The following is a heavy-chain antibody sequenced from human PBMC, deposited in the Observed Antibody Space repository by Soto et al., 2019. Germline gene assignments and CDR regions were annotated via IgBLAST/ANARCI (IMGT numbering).Heavy chain of an antibody. CDR1: GGSISSNRW. CDR2: IHDRGST. Sequence: QVERQESGPGLEKPSGTLSLTCAVSGGSISSNRWWTWGRQAPGKGLEWIGEIHDRGSTNYKRSLKSPAAVSIDRSKNQFCLEMRAVTAADTAVYYCAGQWAAGYGAFAPWGQGTLVTVSS. J-gene: IGHJ5*02. CDR3: AGQWAAGYGAFAP. V-gene: IGHV4-4*02. D-gene: IGHD3-9*01.